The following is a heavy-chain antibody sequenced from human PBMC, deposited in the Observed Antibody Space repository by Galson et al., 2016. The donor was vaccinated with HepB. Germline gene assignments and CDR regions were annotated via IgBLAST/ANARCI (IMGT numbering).Heavy chain of an antibody. CDR1: DSIVSNAW. V-gene: IGHV3-33*08. D-gene: IGHD3-3*01. Sequence: SLRLSCAASDSIVSNAWMNWVRQAPGKGLEWVALIWYDENNKNYADSVKGRFTISRDNSKNTLYLQMNSLRAEDTAVYYCAREAYYDFWSGYYGYDFYDYGMDVWGQGTAVTVSS. CDR3: AREAYYDFWSGYYGYDFYDYGMDV. CDR2: IWYDENNK. J-gene: IGHJ6*02.